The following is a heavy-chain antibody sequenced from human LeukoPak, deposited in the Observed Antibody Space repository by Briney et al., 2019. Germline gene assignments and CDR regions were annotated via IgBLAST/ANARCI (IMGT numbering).Heavy chain of an antibody. CDR2: IYYSGST. V-gene: IGHV4-59*12. Sequence: PSETLSLTCTVSGGSISSYYWSWIRQPPGKGLEWVGYIYYSGSTNYNPSLKSRVTISVDTSKNQFSLKLSSVTAADTDVYYCARARKIPRYHLQSISFDPWGQGTLVTVSS. J-gene: IGHJ5*02. CDR1: GGSISSYY. CDR3: ARARKIPRYHLQSISFDP. D-gene: IGHD2-2*01.